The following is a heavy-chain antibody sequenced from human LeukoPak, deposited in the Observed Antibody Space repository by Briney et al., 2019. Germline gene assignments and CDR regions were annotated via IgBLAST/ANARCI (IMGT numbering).Heavy chain of an antibody. D-gene: IGHD3-3*01. J-gene: IGHJ5*02. CDR3: ASGVTTGFDP. Sequence: ASVEVSCKASGGTFSSYAISWVRQAPGQGLEWMGRIIPIFGTANYAQKFRGRVTITADKSTSTAYMELSSLRSEDTAVYYCASGVTTGFDPWGQGTLVTVSS. CDR1: GGTFSSYA. V-gene: IGHV1-69*06. CDR2: IIPIFGTA.